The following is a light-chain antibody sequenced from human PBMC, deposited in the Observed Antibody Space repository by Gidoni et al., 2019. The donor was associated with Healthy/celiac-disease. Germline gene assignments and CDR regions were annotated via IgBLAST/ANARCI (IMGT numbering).Light chain of an antibody. Sequence: EIVMTQSPATLSVSPGERATLSCRASQSVSSNLAWYQQKPDQAPRLLIYGASTRATGIPARFSGSGSGTAFTLTISSLQSEDFAVYYCQQYNNWPLTFGPGTKVDIK. V-gene: IGKV3-15*01. J-gene: IGKJ3*01. CDR1: QSVSSN. CDR2: GAS. CDR3: QQYNNWPLT.